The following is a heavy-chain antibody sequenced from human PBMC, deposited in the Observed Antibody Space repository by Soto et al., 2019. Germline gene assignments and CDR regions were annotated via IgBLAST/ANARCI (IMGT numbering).Heavy chain of an antibody. D-gene: IGHD1-26*01. V-gene: IGHV4-34*02. CDR1: GGSFSDYY. Sequence: QVQLQQWGAGLLKPSETLSLTCAVYGGSFSDYYWSWIRQTPEKGLERIGEVSHSGSTTYNPSLKNRVTIAIDTSKNQFSLTLNSVTAADTAMYFCAREEPASRHHDYWGQGNLVTVSS. J-gene: IGHJ4*02. CDR3: AREEPASRHHDY. CDR2: VSHSGST.